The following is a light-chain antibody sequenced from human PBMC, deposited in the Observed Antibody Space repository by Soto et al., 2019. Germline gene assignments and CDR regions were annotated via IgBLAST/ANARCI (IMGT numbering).Light chain of an antibody. CDR1: SSNIGSNY. V-gene: IGLV1-47*01. CDR3: AAWDDSLSGWV. Sequence: QLVLTQPPSASGTPGQRVTISCSGSSSNIGSNYVYWYQQLPGTAPKLRIYRNNQRPSGVPDRFSGSKSGTSASLAISGLRSEDEDDYYCAAWDDSLSGWVFGGGTKLTVL. CDR2: RNN. J-gene: IGLJ3*02.